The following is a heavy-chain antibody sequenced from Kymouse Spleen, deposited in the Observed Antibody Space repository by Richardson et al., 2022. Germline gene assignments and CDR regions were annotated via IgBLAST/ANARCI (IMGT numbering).Heavy chain of an antibody. CDR1: GGTFSSYA. Sequence: QVQLVQSGAEVKKPGSSVKVSCKASGGTFSSYAISWVRQAPGQGLEWMGGIIPIFGTANYAQKFQGRVTITTDESTSTAYMELSSLRSEDTAVYYCARKGAYDFWSGYSHYYYYYGMDVWGQGTTVTVSS. J-gene: IGHJ6*02. V-gene: IGHV1-69*05. CDR2: IIPIFGTA. CDR3: ARKGAYDFWSGYSHYYYYYGMDV. D-gene: IGHD3-3*01.